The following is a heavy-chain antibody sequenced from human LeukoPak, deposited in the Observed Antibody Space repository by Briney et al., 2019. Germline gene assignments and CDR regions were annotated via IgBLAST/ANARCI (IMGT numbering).Heavy chain of an antibody. CDR1: GFTFGDYA. V-gene: IGHV3-49*03. D-gene: IGHD3-9*01. CDR3: TGQYYDILTGPRNYFDY. CDR2: IRSKAYGGTT. J-gene: IGHJ4*02. Sequence: GGSLRLSCTASGFTFGDYAMSWFRQAPGKGLERVGFIRSKAYGGTTEYAASVKGRFTISRDDSKSIAYLQMNSLKTEDTAVYYCTGQYYDILTGPRNYFDYWGQGTLVTVSS.